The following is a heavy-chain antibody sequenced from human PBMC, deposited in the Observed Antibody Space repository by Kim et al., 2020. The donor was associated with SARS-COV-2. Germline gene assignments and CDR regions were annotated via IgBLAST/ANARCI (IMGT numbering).Heavy chain of an antibody. D-gene: IGHD5-18*01. CDR1: GYTFTSYY. J-gene: IGHJ4*02. CDR3: AREGPYPDTAMVGHY. V-gene: IGHV1-46*01. CDR2: INPSGGST. Sequence: ASVKVSCKASGYTFTSYYMHWVRQAPGQGLEWMGIINPSGGSTSYAQKFQGRVTMTRDTSTSTVYMELSSLRSEDTAVYYCAREGPYPDTAMVGHYWGQGTLVTVSS.